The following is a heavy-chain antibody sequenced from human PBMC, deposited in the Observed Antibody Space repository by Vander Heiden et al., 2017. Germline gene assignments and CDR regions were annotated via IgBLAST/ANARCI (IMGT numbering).Heavy chain of an antibody. CDR2: ISASGSST. CDR3: AKAPPPLNWFDS. CDR1: GFAFRSYA. J-gene: IGHJ5*01. Sequence: EVQLSESGGGLVQPGGSLRLSCAASGFAFRSYAMTWIRQTPGKGLEWVSLISASGSSTYYADSVKGRFTISRDSSKNTLFLQMNSLRAEDTAVYYCAKAPPPLNWFDSWGQGALVTVSS. V-gene: IGHV3-23*01.